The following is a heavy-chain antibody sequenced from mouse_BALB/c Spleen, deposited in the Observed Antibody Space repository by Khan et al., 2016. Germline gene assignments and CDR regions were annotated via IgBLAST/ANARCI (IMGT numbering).Heavy chain of an antibody. CDR3: TRVDYYGSGY. Sequence: EVQLQESGPDLVKPSQSLSLTCTVTGYSISSGYSWHWIRQFPGNKLEWMAYIHYSGSTKYNPSLKSRISINRDKSKNQFFLQLISVTTEDTATYYCTRVDYYGSGYWGQGTTLTVSS. CDR1: GYSISSGYS. V-gene: IGHV3-1*02. D-gene: IGHD1-1*01. J-gene: IGHJ2*01. CDR2: IHYSGST.